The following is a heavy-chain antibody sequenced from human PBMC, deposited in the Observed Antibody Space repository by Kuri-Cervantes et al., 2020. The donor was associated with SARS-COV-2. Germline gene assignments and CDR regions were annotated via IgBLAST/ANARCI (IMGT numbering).Heavy chain of an antibody. J-gene: IGHJ6*02. V-gene: IGHV3-53*01. Sequence: GESLKISCAASGFTFSNAWMNWVRQAPGKGLEWVSVLYSSGSTYNADSVKGRFTISRDNSKNTVYLQMNSLRAEDTAVYYCARGINPGHLEWLQYYYSGLDVWGQGTTVTVSS. CDR3: ARGINPGHLEWLQYYYSGLDV. CDR2: LYSSGST. D-gene: IGHD3-3*01. CDR1: GFTFSNAW.